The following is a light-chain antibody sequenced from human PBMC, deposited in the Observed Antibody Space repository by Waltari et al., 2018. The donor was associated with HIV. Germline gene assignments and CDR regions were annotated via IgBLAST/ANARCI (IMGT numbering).Light chain of an antibody. CDR3: QAWDSSAHVV. CDR2: QDN. J-gene: IGLJ2*01. V-gene: IGLV3-1*01. Sequence: SFGLTQPPSVSLSPGQTAHITCSGDHLGRKYTAWYQHKPGQSPVLVLFQDNKRPSGIPARFSGSNSGNTATLTISGTQTLDEADYYCQAWDSSAHVVFGGGTRLTVL. CDR1: HLGRKY.